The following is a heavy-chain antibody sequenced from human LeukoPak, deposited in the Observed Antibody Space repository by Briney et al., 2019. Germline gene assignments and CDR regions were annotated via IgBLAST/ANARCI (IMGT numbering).Heavy chain of an antibody. Sequence: SETLSLTCTVSGGSITGYHWSWIRQPPGKGLEWIGYIYSSETTNYKPSLKSRVTISADTSKNQFSLKLTSVTAADTAIYYCARRNGFDIWGQGTMVTVSS. CDR3: ARRNGFDI. J-gene: IGHJ3*02. CDR1: GGSITGYH. CDR2: IYSSETT. V-gene: IGHV4-4*08.